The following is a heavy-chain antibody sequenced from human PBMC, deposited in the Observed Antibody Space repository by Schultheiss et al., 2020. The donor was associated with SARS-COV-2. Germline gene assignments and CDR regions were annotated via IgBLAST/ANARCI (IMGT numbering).Heavy chain of an antibody. CDR2: IYYSGST. Sequence: SETLSLTCTVSGGSISSYYWSWIRQPPGKGLEWIGYIYYSGSTNYNPSLKSRVTISVDTSKNQFSLKLSSVTAADTAVYYCARVAGSIFGVVLDYWGQGTLVTVSS. V-gene: IGHV4-59*01. D-gene: IGHD3-3*01. J-gene: IGHJ4*02. CDR3: ARVAGSIFGVVLDY. CDR1: GGSISSYY.